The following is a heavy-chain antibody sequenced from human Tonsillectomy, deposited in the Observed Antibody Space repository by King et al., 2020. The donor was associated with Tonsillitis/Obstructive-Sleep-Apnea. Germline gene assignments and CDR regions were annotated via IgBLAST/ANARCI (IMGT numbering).Heavy chain of an antibody. J-gene: IGHJ4*02. CDR3: ASEVTAGALDY. CDR2: IYDSGST. D-gene: IGHD2-21*02. Sequence: VQLQESGPGLVKPSQTLSLTCTVSGGSISSGGYYWSWIRQHPGKGLEWIGYIYDSGSTYYNPSLKSRITISLDTSKNQFSLKLTSVTAADTAVYYCASEVTAGALDYWGQGTLVTVSS. V-gene: IGHV4-31*03. CDR1: GGSISSGGYY.